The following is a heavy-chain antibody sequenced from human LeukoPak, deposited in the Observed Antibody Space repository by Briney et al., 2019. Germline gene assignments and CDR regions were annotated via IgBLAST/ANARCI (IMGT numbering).Heavy chain of an antibody. CDR2: ISWNSGGI. CDR1: GFTFDDYA. V-gene: IGHV3-9*01. Sequence: GGSLRLSCAASGFTFDDYAMHWVRQAPGKGLEWVSGISWNSGGIGYADSVKGRFTISRDNAKNSLYLQMNSLRAKDTALYYCAKGPPGYSGWYLDYWGQGTLVTVSS. D-gene: IGHD6-19*01. CDR3: AKGPPGYSGWYLDY. J-gene: IGHJ4*02.